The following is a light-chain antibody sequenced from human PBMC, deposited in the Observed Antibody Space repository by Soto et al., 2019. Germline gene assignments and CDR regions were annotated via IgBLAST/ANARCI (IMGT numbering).Light chain of an antibody. J-gene: IGKJ4*01. CDR1: QGISSY. V-gene: IGKV1-27*01. Sequence: DIQMTQSPSSLSASVGDRVTITCRASQGISSYLAWYQQKPGKAPDLLIYAASTLQSGVPSRFSGSGSGTVFTLTISRLQPEYVANYYCQTYNSAPFTFGGGTKVEIK. CDR2: AAS. CDR3: QTYNSAPFT.